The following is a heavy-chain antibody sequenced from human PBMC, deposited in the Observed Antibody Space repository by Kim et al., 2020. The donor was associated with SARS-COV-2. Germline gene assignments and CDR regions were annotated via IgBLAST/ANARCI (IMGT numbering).Heavy chain of an antibody. CDR1: GGSFSGYY. CDR2: INHSGST. D-gene: IGHD3-22*01. J-gene: IGHJ4*02. CDR3: ARGFRLGSGYYYFDY. V-gene: IGHV4-34*01. Sequence: SETLSLTCAVYGGSFSGYYWSWIRQPPGKGLEWIGEINHSGSTNYNPSLKSRVTISVDTSKNQFSLKLSSVTAADTAVYYCARGFRLGSGYYYFDYWGQG.